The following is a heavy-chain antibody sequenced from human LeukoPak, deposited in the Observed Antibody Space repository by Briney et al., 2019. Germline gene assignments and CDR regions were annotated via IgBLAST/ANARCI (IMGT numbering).Heavy chain of an antibody. CDR2: ISGSGGST. CDR1: GFTFSSYA. CDR3: ARGRRGVSSYFDY. Sequence: GGSLRLSCAASGFTFSSYAMSWVRQAPGKGLEWVSAISGSGGSTYYADSVKGRFTISRDNSKNTLYLQMNSLRAEDMAVYYCARGRRGVSSYFDYWGQGTLVTVSS. J-gene: IGHJ4*02. V-gene: IGHV3-23*01. D-gene: IGHD3-10*01.